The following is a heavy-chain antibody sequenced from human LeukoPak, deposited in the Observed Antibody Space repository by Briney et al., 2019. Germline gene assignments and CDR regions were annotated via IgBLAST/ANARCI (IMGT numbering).Heavy chain of an antibody. Sequence: ASVKVSCKASGGTFSSYAISWVRQAPGQGLEWMGIINPSGGSTSYAQKFQGRVTMTRDTSTSTVYMELSSLRSEDTAVYYCARDLGITMIVDGDYWGQGTLVTVSS. CDR1: GGTFSSYA. D-gene: IGHD3-22*01. V-gene: IGHV1-46*01. J-gene: IGHJ4*02. CDR2: INPSGGST. CDR3: ARDLGITMIVDGDY.